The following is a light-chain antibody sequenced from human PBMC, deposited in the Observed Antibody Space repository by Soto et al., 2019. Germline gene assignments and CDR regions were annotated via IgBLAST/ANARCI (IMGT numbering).Light chain of an antibody. CDR2: EVS. V-gene: IGLV2-14*01. J-gene: IGLJ2*01. Sequence: QSALTQPASVSGSPGQSITISCTGTSSDVGGYNYVYWYQQHPGKAPKLMIYEVSNRPSRVSNRFSGSKSGNTDSLTISGLQAEDEADYYCSSYADRKTFRFGGGTKLTVL. CDR1: SSDVGGYNY. CDR3: SSYADRKTFR.